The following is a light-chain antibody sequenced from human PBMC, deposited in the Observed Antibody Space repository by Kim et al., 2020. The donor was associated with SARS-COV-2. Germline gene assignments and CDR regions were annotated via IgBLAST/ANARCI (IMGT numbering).Light chain of an antibody. J-gene: IGKJ2*01. CDR3: QQYGGSPYT. CDR1: QTVRSSW. CDR2: GAS. V-gene: IGKV3-20*01. Sequence: EIVLTQSPGTLPLFPGERASLSCRASQTVRSSWLAWYQQKPGQPPSLLIYGASSRATGIPDRFGGSGSGTDFTLTISRLEPEDFAVYYCQQYGGSPYTFGQGTKLEI.